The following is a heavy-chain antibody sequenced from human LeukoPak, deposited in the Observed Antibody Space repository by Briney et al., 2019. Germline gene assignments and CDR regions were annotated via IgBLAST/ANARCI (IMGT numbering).Heavy chain of an antibody. D-gene: IGHD3-16*01. CDR3: ARGGIMITFGGVIH. J-gene: IGHJ4*02. CDR1: GFTFSSYS. V-gene: IGHV3-21*01. CDR2: ISSSSSYI. Sequence: GGSLRLSCAVSGFTFSSYSMNWVRQAPGKGLEWGSSISSSSSYIYYADSVKGRFTISRYNAKNSLYLQMNSLRAEDTAVYYCARGGIMITFGGVIHWGQGTLVTVSS.